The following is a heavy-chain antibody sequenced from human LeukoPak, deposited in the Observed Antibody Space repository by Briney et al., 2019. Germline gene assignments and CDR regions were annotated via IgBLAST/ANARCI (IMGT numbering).Heavy chain of an antibody. CDR3: ARRYCSSTSCFSPFDY. J-gene: IGHJ4*02. D-gene: IGHD2-2*01. CDR2: ISASGGST. CDR1: GFTFSSYA. Sequence: VASLRLSCTASGFTFSSYAMSWVRQAPGQGLEWISCISASGGSTYYADSVKGRFTISRDNSKNTLYLQMNSLRADDTAVYYCARRYCSSTSCFSPFDYWGQGTLVTVSS. V-gene: IGHV3-23*01.